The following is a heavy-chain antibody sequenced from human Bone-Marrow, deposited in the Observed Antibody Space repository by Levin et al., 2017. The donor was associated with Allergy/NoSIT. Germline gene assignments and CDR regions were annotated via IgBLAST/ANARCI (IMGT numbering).Heavy chain of an antibody. CDR3: ARGAYDYVWGSYRYEFDY. CDR2: ISSSSSYI. V-gene: IGHV3-21*01. J-gene: IGHJ4*02. Sequence: GGSLRLSCAASGFTFSSYSMNWVRQAPGKGLEWVSSISSSSSYIYYAYSVKGRFTISRDNAKNSLYLQMNSLRAEDTAVYYCARGAYDYVWGSYRYEFDYWGQGTLITVSS. D-gene: IGHD3-16*02. CDR1: GFTFSSYS.